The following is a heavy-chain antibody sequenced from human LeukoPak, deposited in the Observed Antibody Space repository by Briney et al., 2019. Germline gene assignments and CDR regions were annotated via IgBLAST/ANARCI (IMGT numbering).Heavy chain of an antibody. J-gene: IGHJ4*02. Sequence: GGSLRLSCAASGFTFSSYDMHWVRQATGKGLEWVSIIGTAGDTYYPGSVKGRFTISRENARNSLYLQMNSLRAGDTAVYYCARAAYCGGDCYSAPDYWGQGTPVTVSS. D-gene: IGHD2-21*02. CDR2: IGTAGDT. CDR1: GFTFSSYD. CDR3: ARAAYCGGDCYSAPDY. V-gene: IGHV3-13*01.